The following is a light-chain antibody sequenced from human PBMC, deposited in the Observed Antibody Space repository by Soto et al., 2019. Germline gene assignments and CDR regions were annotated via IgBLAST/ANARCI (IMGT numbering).Light chain of an antibody. CDR3: QQYDILPLT. Sequence: DLQMTQSPSSLSASVGDRVTITCQASQDITKYLNWYQQKPGKAPKLLIYDVSKLETGVPSRFSGSGSGTDFTFTISSLQPEDIATYYCQQYDILPLTFGQGTKLKIK. J-gene: IGKJ2*01. CDR1: QDITKY. V-gene: IGKV1-33*01. CDR2: DVS.